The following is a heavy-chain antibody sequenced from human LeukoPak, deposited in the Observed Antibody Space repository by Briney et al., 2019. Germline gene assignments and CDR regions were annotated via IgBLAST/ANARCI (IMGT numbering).Heavy chain of an antibody. J-gene: IGHJ6*02. CDR2: ISYDGSNK. V-gene: IGHV3-30-3*01. Sequence: PGRSLRLSCAASGFTFSSYAMHWVRQAPGKGLEWVAVISYDGSNKYYADSVKGRFTISRDNSKNTLYLQMNSLRAEDTAVYYCARDADIVVPHGMDVWGQGTTVTVSS. D-gene: IGHD2-15*01. CDR3: ARDADIVVPHGMDV. CDR1: GFTFSSYA.